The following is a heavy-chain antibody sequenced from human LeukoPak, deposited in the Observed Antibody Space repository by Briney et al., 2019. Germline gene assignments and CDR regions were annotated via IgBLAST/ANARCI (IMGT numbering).Heavy chain of an antibody. J-gene: IGHJ4*02. V-gene: IGHV3-7*01. D-gene: IGHD1-26*01. CDR1: GFIFSSYW. Sequence: PGGSLRLSCAASGFIFSSYWMTWVRQAPGKGLEWVANIKQTGSENSYVDSVKGRFTISRDNAKNSLYLQMNSLRAEDTAVYYCAKDWVPGVGALDYWGQGTLVTVSS. CDR2: IKQTGSEN. CDR3: AKDWVPGVGALDY.